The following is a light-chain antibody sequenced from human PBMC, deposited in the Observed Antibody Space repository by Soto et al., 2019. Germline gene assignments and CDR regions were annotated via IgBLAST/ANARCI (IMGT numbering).Light chain of an antibody. CDR2: GVY. V-gene: IGKV3D-15*01. CDR3: QQHNQWPIT. Sequence: EIVLTQSPGTLSLSRGERATLSCRASQSVSNNYLAWYEQKPGQAPRLLIYGVYTRAPGIPARFSGSGSGTEFTLTINSLQSEDSAVYYCQQHNQWPITFGQGTRLEIK. J-gene: IGKJ5*01. CDR1: QSVSNN.